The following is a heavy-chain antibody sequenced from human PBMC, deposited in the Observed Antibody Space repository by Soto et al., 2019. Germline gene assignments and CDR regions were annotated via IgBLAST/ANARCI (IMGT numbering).Heavy chain of an antibody. J-gene: IGHJ3*02. V-gene: IGHV1-46*01. CDR2: INPSGGST. CDR1: GYTFTNYY. D-gene: IGHD1-1*01. Sequence: ASVKVSCKASGYTFTNYYLHWVRQAPGQGLEWMGIINPSGGSTSYAQKFQGRVTMTRDTSTSTVYMELSSLRSEDTAVYDCARSLQGTDAFDIWGQGTMVTVSS. CDR3: ARSLQGTDAFDI.